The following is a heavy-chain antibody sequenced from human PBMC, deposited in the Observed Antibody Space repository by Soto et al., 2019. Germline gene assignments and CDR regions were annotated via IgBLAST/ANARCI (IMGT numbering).Heavy chain of an antibody. CDR3: ASRGGYCRSASCYSPFDP. CDR2: SNHSGST. CDR1: SGSFSDYY. Sequence: QVQLQQWGAGLWKPSETLSLSCAVYSGSFSDYYWSWIRQPPGKGLEWSGESNHSGSTNYNPSLKSPVTMSVDTSNKQFSLKLTSVTAADTAVYYCASRGGYCRSASCYSPFDPWGQGTPVTVSS. V-gene: IGHV4-34*01. J-gene: IGHJ5*02. D-gene: IGHD2-2*02.